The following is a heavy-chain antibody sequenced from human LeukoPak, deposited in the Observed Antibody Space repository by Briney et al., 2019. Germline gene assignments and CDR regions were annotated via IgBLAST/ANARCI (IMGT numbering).Heavy chain of an antibody. D-gene: IGHD2-2*01. V-gene: IGHV3-15*01. CDR1: GFTFSNAW. CDR2: IKSKTDGGTT. J-gene: IGHJ4*02. CDR3: TTLGGGYCSSTSCYRDY. Sequence: GGSLRLSCAASGFTFSNAWMSWVRQAPGKGLEWVGRIKSKTDGGTTDYAAPVKGRFTISRDDSKNTLFLQMYGLKTEDTAVYYCTTLGGGYCSSTSCYRDYWGQGTLVTVSS.